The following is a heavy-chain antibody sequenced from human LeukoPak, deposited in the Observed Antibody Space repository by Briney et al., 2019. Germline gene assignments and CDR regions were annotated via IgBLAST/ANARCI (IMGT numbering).Heavy chain of an antibody. CDR3: ARGPRNDP. D-gene: IGHD1-14*01. Sequence: ASVKVSCKASGYPFTTWEINWVRQAAGQGLEWMGWVHPNSGNTAYAQKFQGRVTMTRDTSISTAYMELSGLRFDDTAVYFCARGPRNDPWGQGTLVTVSS. J-gene: IGHJ5*02. CDR2: VHPNSGNT. CDR1: GYPFTTWE. V-gene: IGHV1-8*01.